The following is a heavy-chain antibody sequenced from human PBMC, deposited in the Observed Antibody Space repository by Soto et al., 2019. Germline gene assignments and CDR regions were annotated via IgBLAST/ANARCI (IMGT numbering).Heavy chain of an antibody. CDR2: INPSGGST. V-gene: IGHV1-46*01. CDR1: GYTFTSYY. Sequence: ASVKVSCKASGYTFTSYYMHWVRQAPGQGLEWKGIINPSGGSTSYAQKFQGRVTMTRDTSTSTVYMELSSLRSEDTAVYYCARDHYDILTGYYKGRFDPWGQGTLVTVSS. D-gene: IGHD3-9*01. J-gene: IGHJ5*02. CDR3: ARDHYDILTGYYKGRFDP.